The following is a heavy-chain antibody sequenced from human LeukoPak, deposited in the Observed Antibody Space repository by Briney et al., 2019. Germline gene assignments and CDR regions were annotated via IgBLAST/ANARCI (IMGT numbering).Heavy chain of an antibody. CDR3: ARAKFFGVVIYYYYGMDV. D-gene: IGHD3-3*01. Sequence: SVKVSCTASGGTFSSYAISWVRQAPGQGLEWMGGIIPIFGTANYAQKFQGRVTITADESTSTAYMELSSLRSEDTAVYYCARAKFFGVVIYYYYGMDVWGQGTTVTVSS. CDR1: GGTFSSYA. CDR2: IIPIFGTA. J-gene: IGHJ6*02. V-gene: IGHV1-69*13.